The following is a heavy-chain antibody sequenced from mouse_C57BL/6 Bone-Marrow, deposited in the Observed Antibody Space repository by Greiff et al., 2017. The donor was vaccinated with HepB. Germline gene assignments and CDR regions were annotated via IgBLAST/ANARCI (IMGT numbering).Heavy chain of an antibody. D-gene: IGHD6-2*01. CDR1: GYTFTSYG. J-gene: IGHJ2*01. CDR2: IYPRSGNT. V-gene: IGHV1-81*01. CDR3: AREQVYLYYFDY. Sequence: QVHVKQSGAELARPGASVKLSCKASGYTFTSYGISWVKQRPGQGLEWIGRIYPRSGNTYYNEKFKGKATLTADKSSSTAYMELRSLTSEDSAVYFCAREQVYLYYFDYWGQGTTLTVSS.